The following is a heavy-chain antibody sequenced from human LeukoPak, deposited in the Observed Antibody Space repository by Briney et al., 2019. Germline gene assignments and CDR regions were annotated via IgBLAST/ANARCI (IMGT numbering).Heavy chain of an antibody. J-gene: IGHJ4*02. V-gene: IGHV4-59*01. CDR2: IYYSGST. D-gene: IGHD1-26*01. Sequence: PSETLSLTCTVSGGSISSYYWSWIRQPPGKGLEWIGYIYYSGSTNYNPSLKSRVTISVDTSKNQFSLKLSSVTAADTAVYYCARAGSGSYPGWFDYWGQGTLVTFSS. CDR1: GGSISSYY. CDR3: ARAGSGSYPGWFDY.